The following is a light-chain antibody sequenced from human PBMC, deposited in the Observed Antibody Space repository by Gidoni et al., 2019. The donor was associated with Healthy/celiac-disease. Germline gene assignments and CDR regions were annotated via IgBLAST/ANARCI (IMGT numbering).Light chain of an antibody. CDR2: GAS. CDR3: QQYGSSPRRFKYT. CDR1: QSVSSCY. J-gene: IGKJ2*01. Sequence: EIVLTQSPGTPSLSPGERATLSCRASQSVSSCYLAWYQQNPGQAPRLLIYGASSRATGIPDRFSGSVSGPDFTLPVSRLGPEDFAVYYCQQYGSSPRRFKYTFGQGTKLEIK. V-gene: IGKV3-20*01.